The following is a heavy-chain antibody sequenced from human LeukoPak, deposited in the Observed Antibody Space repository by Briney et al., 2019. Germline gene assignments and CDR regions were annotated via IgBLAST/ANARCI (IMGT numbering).Heavy chain of an antibody. Sequence: GASVKVSCKASGGTFSSYAISWVRQAPGQGLEWMGGIIPIFGTANYAQKFQGRVTITADESTSTAYMELSSLRSEDTAVYYCARVRYCSSTSCYYYMDVWGKGTTVTVSS. V-gene: IGHV1-69*13. J-gene: IGHJ6*03. CDR1: GGTFSSYA. D-gene: IGHD2-2*01. CDR2: IIPIFGTA. CDR3: ARVRYCSSTSCYYYMDV.